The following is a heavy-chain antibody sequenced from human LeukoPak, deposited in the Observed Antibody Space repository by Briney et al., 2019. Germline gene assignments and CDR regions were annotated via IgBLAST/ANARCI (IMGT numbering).Heavy chain of an antibody. CDR3: ASPSVSGWLFDY. CDR1: GASISSGSNY. Sequence: SETLSLTCSVSGASISSGSNYWGWIRQPPGKTLEWIGSIYSSGSTYYNSSLQSRVIIIIDTPKNQFSLKLSSVTAADTAAYYCASPSVSGWLFDYWGQGTLVTVSS. D-gene: IGHD6-19*01. J-gene: IGHJ4*02. V-gene: IGHV4-39*07. CDR2: IYSSGST.